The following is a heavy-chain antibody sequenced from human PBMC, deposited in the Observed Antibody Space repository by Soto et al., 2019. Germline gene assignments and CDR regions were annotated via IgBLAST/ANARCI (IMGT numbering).Heavy chain of an antibody. D-gene: IGHD4-17*01. CDR3: ARGGYGDYVLFDY. CDR2: IFPILGIA. CDR1: GGTFSSYT. Sequence: ASVKVSCKASGGTFSSYTISWVRQAPGQGLEWMGRIFPILGIANYAQKFQGRVTITADKSTSTAYMELSSLRSEDTAVYYCARGGYGDYVLFDYWGQGTLVTVSS. J-gene: IGHJ4*02. V-gene: IGHV1-69*02.